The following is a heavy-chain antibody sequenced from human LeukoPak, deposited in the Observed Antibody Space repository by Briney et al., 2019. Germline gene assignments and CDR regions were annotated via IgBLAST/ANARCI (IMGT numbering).Heavy chain of an antibody. CDR3: AREDYYDSSGYYQIDY. Sequence: SETLSLTCTVSGYSISSGYYWGWIRQPPGKGLEWIGYIYHSGSTYYNPSLKSRVTISVDTSKNQFSLKLSSVTAADTAVYYCAREDYYDSSGYYQIDYWGQGTLVTVSS. V-gene: IGHV4-38-2*02. J-gene: IGHJ4*02. CDR1: GYSISSGYY. D-gene: IGHD3-22*01. CDR2: IYHSGST.